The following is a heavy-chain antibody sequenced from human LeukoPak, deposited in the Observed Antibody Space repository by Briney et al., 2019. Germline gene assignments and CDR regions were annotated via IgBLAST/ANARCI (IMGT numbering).Heavy chain of an antibody. CDR1: GFTFSSNW. D-gene: IGHD1-26*01. V-gene: IGHV3-7*04. J-gene: IGHJ4*02. CDR2: IKQDGSER. CDR3: ATESGTYSGTCFDY. Sequence: GGSLRLSCAASGFTFSSNWMNWVRQAPGKGLEWVANIKQDGSERYYVDSVKGRFTISRDNAKNSLYLQMNSLRAEDTAVYYCATESGTYSGTCFDYWGQGTLVTVSS.